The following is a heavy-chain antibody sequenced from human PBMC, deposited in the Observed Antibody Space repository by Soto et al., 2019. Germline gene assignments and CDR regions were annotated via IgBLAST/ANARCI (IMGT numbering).Heavy chain of an antibody. CDR3: VRGNSFVSGIHYNVGFFAP. CDR1: GFTLGLYD. D-gene: IGHD3-10*01. J-gene: IGHJ5*02. V-gene: IGHV3-13*01. CDR2: IGYTGDT. Sequence: PGGSLRLSCVASGFTLGLYDMHWVRQGPGKRLEWVSAIGYTGDTYSPDSVKVRFTISKSKNTLYLEMNNLRAEDTAIYYCVRGNSFVSGIHYNVGFFAPWGHGTLVTVS.